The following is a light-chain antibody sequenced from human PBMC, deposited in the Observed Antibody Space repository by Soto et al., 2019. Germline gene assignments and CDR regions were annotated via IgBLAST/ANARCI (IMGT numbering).Light chain of an antibody. V-gene: IGKV3-15*01. CDR2: GAS. CDR1: QSVSSN. J-gene: IGKJ5*01. Sequence: DIVLTQSPATLSDSPGERATLSCRASQSVSSNLAWYQQKPGQAPRLLIYGASTRATGIPARFSGSGSGTEFTLTISSLQSEDFAVYYCQQYNNWPPITFGHGTRLEIK. CDR3: QQYNNWPPIT.